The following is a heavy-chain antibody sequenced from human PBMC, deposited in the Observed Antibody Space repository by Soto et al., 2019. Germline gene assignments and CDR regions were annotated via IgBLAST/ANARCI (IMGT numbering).Heavy chain of an antibody. Sequence: VASVKVSCKASGGTFSNYSINWVRQAPGQGLEWMGWISAYNGNTNYAQKLQGRVTMTTDTSTSTAYMELRSLRSDDTAVYYCARVAVAGTRFDYWGQGTLVTVSS. CDR3: ARVAVAGTRFDY. CDR1: GGTFSNYS. J-gene: IGHJ4*02. V-gene: IGHV1-18*01. CDR2: ISAYNGNT. D-gene: IGHD6-19*01.